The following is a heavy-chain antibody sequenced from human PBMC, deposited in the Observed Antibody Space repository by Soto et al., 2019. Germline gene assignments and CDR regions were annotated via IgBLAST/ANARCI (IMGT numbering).Heavy chain of an antibody. Sequence: QSLSLTFAISGDSFSSNVVAWHWIRQSPSRGLEWLGRTYYRSKWYNDYAVSVKSRITVNPDTSKNQFSLQLSSVTPEHTPVSSCASAKYSGLDVWGQGTMVTVSS. D-gene: IGHD2-15*01. CDR3: ASAKYSGLDV. CDR2: TYYRSKWYN. V-gene: IGHV6-1*01. CDR1: GDSFSSNVVA. J-gene: IGHJ3*01.